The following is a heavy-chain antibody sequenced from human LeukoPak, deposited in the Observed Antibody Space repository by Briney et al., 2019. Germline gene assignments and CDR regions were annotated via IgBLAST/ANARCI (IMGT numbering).Heavy chain of an antibody. V-gene: IGHV3-48*03. CDR3: ARGVRYFDY. CDR1: GFTFSTYE. CDR2: ISSSSSTI. J-gene: IGHJ4*02. D-gene: IGHD4-17*01. Sequence: PGGSLRLSCAASGFTFSTYEMNWVRQAPGKGLEWVSYISSSSSTIYYADSMKGRFTISRDNAKNSLYLQMNSMRDEDTAVYYCARGVRYFDYWGQGTLVTVSS.